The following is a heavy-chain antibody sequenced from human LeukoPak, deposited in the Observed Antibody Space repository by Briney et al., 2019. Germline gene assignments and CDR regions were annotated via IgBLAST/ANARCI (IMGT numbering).Heavy chain of an antibody. J-gene: IGHJ2*01. CDR3: ARVGDHYHWYLDV. Sequence: GGSLGLSCEGSGFSVSTNYMDWVRQAPGKGLEWVSILYSGGSTYYADSVKGRFTVSRDSSKNTLYLHMNSLRAEDTAVYYCARVGDHYHWYLDVWGRGTLVTASS. CDR2: LYSGGST. CDR1: GFSVSTNY. V-gene: IGHV3-53*01. D-gene: IGHD3-10*01.